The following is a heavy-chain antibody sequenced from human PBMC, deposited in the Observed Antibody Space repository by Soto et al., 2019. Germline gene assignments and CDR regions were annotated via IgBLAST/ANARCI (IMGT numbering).Heavy chain of an antibody. V-gene: IGHV3-15*01. CDR1: GFTFSNAW. CDR2: IKSKTDGGTT. D-gene: IGHD3-16*01. J-gene: IGHJ4*02. Sequence: GGSLRLSCAASGFTFSNAWMSWVRQAPGKGLEWVGRIKSKTDGGTTDYAAPVKGRFTISRDDSKNTLYLQMNSLKTEDTAVYYCTTDWDPAWNMITFGEIGLYYFDYWGQGTLVTVSS. CDR3: TTDWDPAWNMITFGEIGLYYFDY.